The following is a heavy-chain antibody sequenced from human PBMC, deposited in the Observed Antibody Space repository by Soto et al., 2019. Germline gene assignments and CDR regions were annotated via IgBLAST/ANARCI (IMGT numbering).Heavy chain of an antibody. J-gene: IGHJ6*02. CDR1: GFTFTSSA. V-gene: IGHV1-58*01. CDR3: AAHSIAAAGDYYYYGMDV. Sequence: SVKVSCKASGFTFTSSAVQWVRQARGQRLEWIGWIVVGSGNTNYAQKFQERVTITRDMSTSTAYMELSSLRSEDTAVYYCAAHSIAAAGDYYYYGMDVWGQGTTVTVSS. CDR2: IVVGSGNT. D-gene: IGHD6-13*01.